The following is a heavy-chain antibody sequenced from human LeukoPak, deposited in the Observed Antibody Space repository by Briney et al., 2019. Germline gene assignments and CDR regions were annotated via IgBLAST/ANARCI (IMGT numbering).Heavy chain of an antibody. D-gene: IGHD5-24*01. CDR1: GGSISSGGYY. Sequence: SETLSLTCTVSGGSISSGGYYWSWIRQHPGKGLEWIGYIYYSGSTYYNPSLKSRVTISVDTSKNQFSLKLSSVTAADTAVYYCARVDGYNSSPGDFDYWGQGTLVTVSS. CDR2: IYYSGST. CDR3: ARVDGYNSSPGDFDY. V-gene: IGHV4-31*03. J-gene: IGHJ4*02.